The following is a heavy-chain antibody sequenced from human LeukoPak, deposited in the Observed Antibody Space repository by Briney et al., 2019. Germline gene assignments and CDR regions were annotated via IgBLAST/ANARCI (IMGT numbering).Heavy chain of an antibody. CDR1: GYTFTGYY. CDR3: ARGVLAGLDFSGLLFYILFDP. CDR2: VNSNSGFT. J-gene: IGHJ5*02. Sequence: ASVKVTCRASGYTFTGYYMHGVGQAPGQGGEWMGLVNSNSGFTKYAQKYQGRATITRQMSSITTHIELSRLRSDDPAVYYCARGVLAGLDFSGLLFYILFDPRGQGTLDTVCS. V-gene: IGHV1-2*02. D-gene: IGHD2-15*01.